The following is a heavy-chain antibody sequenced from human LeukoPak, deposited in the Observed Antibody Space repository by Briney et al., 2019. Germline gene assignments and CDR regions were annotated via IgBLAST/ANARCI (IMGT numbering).Heavy chain of an antibody. CDR3: ARDPPDYDAFDI. V-gene: IGHV4-61*02. CDR2: IYTSGST. Sequence: SQTLSLTCTVSGGSISSGSYYWSWIRQPAGKGLEWIGRIYTSGSTNYNPSLKSRVTISVDTSKNQFSLKLSSVTAADTAVYYCARDPPDYDAFDIWGQGTMVTVSS. D-gene: IGHD4-11*01. CDR1: GGSISSGSYY. J-gene: IGHJ3*02.